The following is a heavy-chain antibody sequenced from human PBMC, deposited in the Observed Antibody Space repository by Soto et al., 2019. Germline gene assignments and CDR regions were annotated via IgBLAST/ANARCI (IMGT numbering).Heavy chain of an antibody. J-gene: IGHJ3*02. CDR3: AREFGGWVPLHAFDI. Sequence: EVQLVESGGGLVQPGGSLRLSCAASGFTFSSYYMSWVRQAPGKGLEWVANIKQDGSEKYYVDSVKGRFTISRDNAKNSLYLQLNGGKDEDTAVYYCAREFGGWVPLHAFDILGQGTLGTGSS. D-gene: IGHD3-16*01. CDR2: IKQDGSEK. V-gene: IGHV3-7*01. CDR1: GFTFSSYY.